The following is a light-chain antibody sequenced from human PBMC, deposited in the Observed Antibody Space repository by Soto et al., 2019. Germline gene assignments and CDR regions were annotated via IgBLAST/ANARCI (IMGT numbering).Light chain of an antibody. J-gene: IGLJ1*01. CDR3: QSYDSSLSEV. CDR2: GNS. Sequence: QSVLTQPPSVSGAPGQRVTISCTGSSSNIGAGYDVHWYQQLPGTAPKLLIYGNSNRPSGVPDRFSGSKSGTSASLAITGLQAEDDADYYCQSYDSSLSEVFGTGTKVTVL. CDR1: SSNIGAGYD. V-gene: IGLV1-40*01.